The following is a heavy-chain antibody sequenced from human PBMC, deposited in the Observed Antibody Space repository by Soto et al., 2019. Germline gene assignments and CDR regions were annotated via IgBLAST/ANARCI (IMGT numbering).Heavy chain of an antibody. J-gene: IGHJ6*01. CDR3: ARAFGGGVTQCMDV. Sequence: GGSLRLSCAASGFTFSSYSMNWVRQAPGKGLEWASYISSSSSTIYYADSVKGRFTISRDNAKNSLYLQMNSLRAEDTAVYYSARAFGGGVTQCMDVWGQGITVTVSS. CDR2: ISSSSSTI. D-gene: IGHD2-8*02. V-gene: IGHV3-48*01. CDR1: GFTFSSYS.